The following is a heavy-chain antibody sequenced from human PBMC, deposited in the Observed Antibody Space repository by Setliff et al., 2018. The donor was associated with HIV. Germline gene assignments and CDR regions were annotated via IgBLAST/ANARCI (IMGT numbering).Heavy chain of an antibody. CDR3: ARLGRGWSDSSYYAMDI. CDR2: IIPIFGTA. V-gene: IGHV1-69*05. CDR1: GYTFTTYG. D-gene: IGHD6-19*01. Sequence: SVKVSCKPSGYTFTTYGLSWVRQAPGQGLERMGGIIPIFGTANYAQKFQGRVTITTDESTSTAYMELSSLRSEDTAVYFCARLGRGWSDSSYYAMDIWGQGTTVTVSS. J-gene: IGHJ6*02.